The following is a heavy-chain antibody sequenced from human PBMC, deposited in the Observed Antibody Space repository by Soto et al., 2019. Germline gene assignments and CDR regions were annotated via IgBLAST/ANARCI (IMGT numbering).Heavy chain of an antibody. D-gene: IGHD3-3*01. CDR1: GFTFSSYS. CDR3: ATPYDFWSGYVGAFDT. Sequence: GGSLRLSCAASGFTFSSYSINWVRQAPGKGLEWVSYISSSSSTIYYADSVKGRFTISRDNAKNSLYLQMNSLRAEDTAVYYCATPYDFWSGYVGAFDTWGQGTMVTVSS. CDR2: ISSSSSTI. V-gene: IGHV3-48*01. J-gene: IGHJ3*02.